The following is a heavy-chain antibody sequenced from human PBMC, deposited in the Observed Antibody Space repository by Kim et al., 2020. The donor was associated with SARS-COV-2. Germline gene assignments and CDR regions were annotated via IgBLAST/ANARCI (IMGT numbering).Heavy chain of an antibody. CDR3: ATSKVGEFNDAFDI. CDR1: GYTLTELS. CDR2: FAPEDDET. Sequence: ASVKVSCKVSGYTLTELSIHWVRQAPGKGLEWMGGFAPEDDETIYAQKFQGRVTMTEDTSTDTVYMELTSLRSDDTAVYYCATSKVGEFNDAFDIWGQGTMVTVSS. V-gene: IGHV1-24*01. D-gene: IGHD3-16*01. J-gene: IGHJ3*02.